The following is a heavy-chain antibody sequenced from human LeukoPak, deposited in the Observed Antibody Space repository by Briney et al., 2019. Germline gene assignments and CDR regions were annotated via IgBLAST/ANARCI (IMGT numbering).Heavy chain of an antibody. CDR1: GFTFSDYY. V-gene: IGHV3-11*05. CDR2: ISSSSSYT. J-gene: IGHJ3*02. Sequence: GGFLRLSCAASGFTFSDYYMSWIRQAPGKGLEWVSYISSSSSYTNYADSVKGRFTISRDNAKNSLYLQMNSLRAEDTAVYYCARDIGSYYYDSSGRTYAFDIWGQGTMVTVSS. CDR3: ARDIGSYYYDSSGRTYAFDI. D-gene: IGHD3-22*01.